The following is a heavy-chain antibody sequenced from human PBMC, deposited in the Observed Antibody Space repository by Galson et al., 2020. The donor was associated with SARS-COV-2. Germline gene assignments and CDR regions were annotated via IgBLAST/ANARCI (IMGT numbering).Heavy chain of an antibody. D-gene: IGHD3-10*01. CDR1: GFTFSSYA. J-gene: IGHJ5*02. CDR3: ATGPAFGETNWFDP. V-gene: IGHV3-23*01. Sequence: GGSLRLSCVASGFTFSSYAMSWVRQAPGKGLEWVSAISGSGGSTYYADSVKGRFTISRDNSKNTLYLQMNSLRAEDTAVYYCATGPAFGETNWFDPWGQGTLVTVSS. CDR2: ISGSGGST.